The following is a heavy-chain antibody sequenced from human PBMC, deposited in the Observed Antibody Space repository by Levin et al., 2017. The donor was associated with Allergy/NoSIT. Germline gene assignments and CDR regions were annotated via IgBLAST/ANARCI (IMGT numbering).Heavy chain of an antibody. CDR2: ISYDGSNK. D-gene: IGHD5-24*01. CDR3: AKGGWLQLRALFDY. Sequence: PGGSLRLSCAASGFTFSSYGMHWVRQAPGKGLEWVAVISYDGSNKYYADSVKGRFTISRDNSKNTLYLQMNSLRAEDTAVYYCAKGGWLQLRALFDYWGQGTLVTVSS. CDR1: GFTFSSYG. J-gene: IGHJ4*02. V-gene: IGHV3-30*18.